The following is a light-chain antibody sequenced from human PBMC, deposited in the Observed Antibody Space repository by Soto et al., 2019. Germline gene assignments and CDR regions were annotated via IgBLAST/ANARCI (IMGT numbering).Light chain of an antibody. CDR1: QSVSNNY. CDR3: QQYGSSGT. V-gene: IGKV3-20*01. CDR2: GAS. Sequence: EIVLTQSPGTLSRSPGELAALSCRASQSVSNNYLAWYQQNPGQAPRLLIYGASNRATGIPDRFSGSGSGTDFTRTISILDAEVFALYYCQQYGSSGTFGQGTKVDIK. J-gene: IGKJ1*01.